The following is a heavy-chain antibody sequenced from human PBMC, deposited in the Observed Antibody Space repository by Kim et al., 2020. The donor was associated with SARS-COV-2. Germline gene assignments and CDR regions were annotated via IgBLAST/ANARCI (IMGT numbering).Heavy chain of an antibody. Sequence: GSNKYYTDSMEGRFTISRDNSKNTLYLQMNSLRAEDTAVYYCARDSGGMDVWGQGTTVTVSS. V-gene: IGHV3-30*07. CDR2: GSNK. CDR3: ARDSGGMDV. J-gene: IGHJ6*02. D-gene: IGHD6-25*01.